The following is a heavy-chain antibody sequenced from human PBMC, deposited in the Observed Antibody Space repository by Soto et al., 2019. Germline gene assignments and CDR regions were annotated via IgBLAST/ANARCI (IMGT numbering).Heavy chain of an antibody. CDR1: GGSISSYY. CDR2: IYYSGST. Sequence: SETLSLTCTVSGGSISSYYWSWIRQPPGKGLEWIGYIYYSGSTNYNPSLKSRVTISVDTSKNQFSLKLSSVTAADTAVYYCARAIRYSPYGMDVWGQGTTVTVSS. CDR3: ARAIRYSPYGMDV. D-gene: IGHD3-9*01. J-gene: IGHJ6*02. V-gene: IGHV4-59*01.